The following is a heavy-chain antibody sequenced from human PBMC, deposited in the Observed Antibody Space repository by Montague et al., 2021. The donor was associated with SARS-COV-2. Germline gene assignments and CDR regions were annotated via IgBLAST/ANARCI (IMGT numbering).Heavy chain of an antibody. CDR3: ARLVGVESNRRDYFNY. D-gene: IGHD1-14*01. CDR1: GFTFSDYC. CDR2: ISGRGSYT. J-gene: IGHJ4*02. Sequence: SLRLSCAASGFTFSDYCMSWIRQAPGKGLEWVSYISGRGSYTDYADSVKGRFTISRDNARKSLYLEMNSLRAEDTAVYYCARLVGVESNRRDYFNYWGQGTLVTVSS. V-gene: IGHV3-11*03.